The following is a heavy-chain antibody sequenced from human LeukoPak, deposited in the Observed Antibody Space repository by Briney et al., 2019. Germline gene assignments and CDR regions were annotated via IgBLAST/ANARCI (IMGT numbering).Heavy chain of an antibody. J-gene: IGHJ3*02. V-gene: IGHV3-23*01. Sequence: GGSLRLSCAASGFTFTNYAMTWVRQAPGKGLERVSTINKSGGNTYFADFAKGRFTISRDNSKHTLFLQMNSLRADDTALYYCAKDTRSTVISVGAFEIWGQGTMVTVSS. D-gene: IGHD3-22*01. CDR3: AKDTRSTVISVGAFEI. CDR2: INKSGGNT. CDR1: GFTFTNYA.